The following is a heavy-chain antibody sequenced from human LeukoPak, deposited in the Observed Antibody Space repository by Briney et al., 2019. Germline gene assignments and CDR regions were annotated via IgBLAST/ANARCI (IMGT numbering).Heavy chain of an antibody. Sequence: GGSLRLSCATSGFTFSSYWMNWVRQAPGKGLEWVANIKQDGSEKHYVDSVKGRFTISRDNAKNSLYLQMNSLKTEDTAVYYCTTDFLMIVLEVVDYWGQGTLVTVSS. D-gene: IGHD3-22*01. CDR3: TTDFLMIVLEVVDY. J-gene: IGHJ4*02. V-gene: IGHV3-7*03. CDR2: IKQDGSEK. CDR1: GFTFSSYW.